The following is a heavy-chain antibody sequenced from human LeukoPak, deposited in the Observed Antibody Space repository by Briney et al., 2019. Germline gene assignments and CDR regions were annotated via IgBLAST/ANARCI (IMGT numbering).Heavy chain of an antibody. CDR1: GFTVSSNY. CDR2: IYSGGNT. V-gene: IGHV3-53*01. J-gene: IGHJ4*02. D-gene: IGHD3-22*01. Sequence: GGSLRLSCAASGFTVSSNYMSWVRQGPGKGLEWVSVIYSGGNTYYADSVKGRFTISRDNSKNTLYLQMNSLRAEDTAVYYCARAVSSGYDPFDYWGQGTLVTVSS. CDR3: ARAVSSGYDPFDY.